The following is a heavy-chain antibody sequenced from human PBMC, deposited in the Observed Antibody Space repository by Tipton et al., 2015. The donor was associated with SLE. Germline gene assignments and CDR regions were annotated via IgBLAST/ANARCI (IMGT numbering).Heavy chain of an antibody. J-gene: IGHJ4*02. Sequence: QLVQSGAEVKKPGESLKISCKGSGYSFTSYWIGWVRQMPGKGLEWMGIIYPGDSDTRYSPSFQGQVTISADKSISTAYLQWSSLKASDTAMYYCARTKLASSEGKFAPGFDYWGQGTLVTVSS. D-gene: IGHD6-6*01. V-gene: IGHV5-51*01. CDR3: ARTKLASSEGKFAPGFDY. CDR2: IYPGDSDT. CDR1: GYSFTSYW.